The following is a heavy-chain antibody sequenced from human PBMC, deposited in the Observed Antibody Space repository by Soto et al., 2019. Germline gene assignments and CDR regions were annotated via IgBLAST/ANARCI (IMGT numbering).Heavy chain of an antibody. V-gene: IGHV3-72*01. Sequence: PXGSLRLSGAASGFTLSDHFMEWVRQAPGKGLEWVGRTKHKAASYTTDYAASVNGRFTISRDDSKNSLYLQMNSLKTEDTAMYYCVTLQFSRWFYWGLGTLVTVSS. CDR3: VTLQFSRWFY. J-gene: IGHJ4*02. CDR1: GFTLSDHF. CDR2: TKHKAASYTT. D-gene: IGHD4-4*01.